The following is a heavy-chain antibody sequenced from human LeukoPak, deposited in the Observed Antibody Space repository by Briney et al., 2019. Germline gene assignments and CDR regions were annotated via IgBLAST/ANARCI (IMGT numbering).Heavy chain of an antibody. CDR1: GYTFTGYY. CDR3: ARGIRIVVVPAAIRFDY. CDR2: INPNSGGI. J-gene: IGHJ4*02. D-gene: IGHD2-2*02. V-gene: IGHV1-2*02. Sequence: ASVKVSCKASGYTFTGYYMHWVRQAPGQGLEWMGWINPNSGGINYAQKFQGRVTMTRDTSISTAYMELSRLRSDDTAVYYCARGIRIVVVPAAIRFDYWGQGTLVTVSS.